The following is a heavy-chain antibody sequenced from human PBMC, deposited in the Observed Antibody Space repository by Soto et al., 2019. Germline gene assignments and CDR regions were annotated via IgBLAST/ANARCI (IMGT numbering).Heavy chain of an antibody. Sequence: SETLSLTCTVSGGSISSNYWTWIRQPPGKGLEWIGYVYNSGSTNYNPSLKSRVTISEDTSKSQFSLKVSSTTAADTAVYYCARYRREAVAGYTLDNWGQGILVTVSS. CDR1: GGSISSNY. CDR2: VYNSGST. D-gene: IGHD1-1*01. CDR3: ARYRREAVAGYTLDN. V-gene: IGHV4-59*01. J-gene: IGHJ4*02.